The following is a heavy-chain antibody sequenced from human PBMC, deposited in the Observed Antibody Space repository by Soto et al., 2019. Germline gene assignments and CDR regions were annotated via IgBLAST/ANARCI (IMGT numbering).Heavy chain of an antibody. J-gene: IGHJ1*01. CDR3: ARGPSRGIVGN. CDR2: ISSSSSTI. V-gene: IGHV3-48*02. D-gene: IGHD3-22*01. CDR1: GFTFSSYS. Sequence: EVQLVESGGGLVQPGGSLRLSCAASGFTFSSYSMNWVRQAPGKGLEWVSYISSSSSTIYYADSVKGRFTISRDNAKNSLYRQMNSLRDEDTAVYYCARGPSRGIVGNWGQGTLVTVSS.